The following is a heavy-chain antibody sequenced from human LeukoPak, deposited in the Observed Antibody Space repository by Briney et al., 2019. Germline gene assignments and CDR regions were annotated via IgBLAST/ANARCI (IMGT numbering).Heavy chain of an antibody. Sequence: SVKVSCKASGGTFSSYAISWMRQAPGQGLEWMGRIIPIFGTANYAQKFQGRVTITTDESTSTAYMELSSLRSEDTAAYYCARDRRGTIFGVVTERPYYYYYYYMDVWGKGTTVTVSS. D-gene: IGHD3-3*01. CDR2: IIPIFGTA. CDR3: ARDRRGTIFGVVTERPYYYYYYYMDV. V-gene: IGHV1-69*05. CDR1: GGTFSSYA. J-gene: IGHJ6*03.